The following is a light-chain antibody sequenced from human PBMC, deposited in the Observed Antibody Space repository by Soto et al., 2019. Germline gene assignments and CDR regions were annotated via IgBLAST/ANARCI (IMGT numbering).Light chain of an antibody. V-gene: IGKV3-20*01. CDR3: LQYGSSPPAYT. CDR2: GAS. Sequence: ESVLTQSPGTLSLSPGDRATLSCRASQSVSGSYLAWYQQKPGQAPSLLIYGASSRATGIPDRFSGSGSGTDFTLTINRLEPDDLAVYYCLQYGSSPPAYTFGQGTKLEIQ. CDR1: QSVSGSY. J-gene: IGKJ2*01.